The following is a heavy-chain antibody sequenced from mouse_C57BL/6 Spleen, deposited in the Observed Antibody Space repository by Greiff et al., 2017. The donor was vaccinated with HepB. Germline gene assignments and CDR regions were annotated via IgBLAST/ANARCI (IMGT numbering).Heavy chain of an antibody. CDR2: ISDGGSYT. V-gene: IGHV5-4*01. D-gene: IGHD2-3*01. J-gene: IGHJ2*01. CDR3: ARDSLMIYFDY. Sequence: EVMLVESGGGLVKPGGSLKLSCAASGFTFSSYAMSWVRQTPEKRLEWVATISDGGSYTYYPDNVKGRFTISRDNAKNNLYLQMSHLKSEDTAMYYCARDSLMIYFDYWGQGTTLTVSS. CDR1: GFTFSSYA.